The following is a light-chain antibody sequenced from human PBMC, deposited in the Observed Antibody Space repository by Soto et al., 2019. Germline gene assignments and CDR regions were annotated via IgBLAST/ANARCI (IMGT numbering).Light chain of an antibody. Sequence: DIVMTRSPATLSVSPGERHTLSCRASQSVNSNLAWYQQKPGQAPRLLIYDASTRATGIPARFSGSGSGTEFTLTISSLQSEDFAVYYCQQYHNWLTFGGGTKVDIK. CDR1: QSVNSN. CDR3: QQYHNWLT. J-gene: IGKJ4*01. CDR2: DAS. V-gene: IGKV3-15*01.